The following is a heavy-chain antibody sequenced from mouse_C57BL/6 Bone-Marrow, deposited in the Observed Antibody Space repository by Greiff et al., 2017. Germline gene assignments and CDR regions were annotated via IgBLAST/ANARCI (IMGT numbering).Heavy chain of an antibody. J-gene: IGHJ4*01. CDR1: GFSLTSYG. V-gene: IGHV2-9*01. CDR2: IWGGGST. D-gene: IGHD1-1*01. Sequence: VQLVASGPGLVAPSQSLSITCTVSGFSLTSYGVAWVRQPPGKGLEWLGVIWGGGSTNYNSAPMSRLSISKDNSKSQVILKMNSLQTDDTAMYYCAKHVGYYYGSYYAMDYWGQGTSVPVSS. CDR3: AKHVGYYYGSYYAMDY.